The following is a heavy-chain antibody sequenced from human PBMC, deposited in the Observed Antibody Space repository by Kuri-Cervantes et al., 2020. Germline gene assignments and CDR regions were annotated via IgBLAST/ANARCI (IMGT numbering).Heavy chain of an antibody. CDR3: ARDLQDYGDYESAGG. CDR2: MNPNSGNT. Sequence: VSVKVSCKASGYTFTYRYLHWVRQATGQGLEWMGWMNPNSGNTGYAQKFQGRVTMTRNTSISTAYMELSSLRSEDTAVYYCARDLQDYGDYESAGGWGQGTLVTVSS. J-gene: IGHJ4*02. CDR1: GYTFTYRY. V-gene: IGHV1-8*02. D-gene: IGHD4-17*01.